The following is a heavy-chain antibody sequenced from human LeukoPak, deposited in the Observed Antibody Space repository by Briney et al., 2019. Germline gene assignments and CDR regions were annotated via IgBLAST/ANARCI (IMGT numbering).Heavy chain of an antibody. CDR2: IYYSGST. CDR1: GGSISSGGYY. J-gene: IGHJ5*02. CDR3: ASVVPAAKYWFDP. V-gene: IGHV4-31*03. Sequence: SETLSLTCTVSGGSISSGGYYWSWIRQHPGEGLEWIGYIYYSGSTYYNPSLKSRVTISVDTSKNQFSLKLSSVTAADTAVYYCASVVPAAKYWFDPWGQGTLVTVSS. D-gene: IGHD2-2*01.